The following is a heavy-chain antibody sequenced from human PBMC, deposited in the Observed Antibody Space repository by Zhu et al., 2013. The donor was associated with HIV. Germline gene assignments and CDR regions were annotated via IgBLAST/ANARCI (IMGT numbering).Heavy chain of an antibody. V-gene: IGHV1-8*03. CDR3: ARMDKGSCTETTCPDWFDP. D-gene: IGHD2-8*02. Sequence: QVQLVQSASEVKKPGASVKVSCKASGYTFTGYYMHWVRQAPGHGLEWMGWVDPSNGNAGYAQKFQGRVTITRNISTSTVYMELSSLRSDDTAVYYCARMDKGSCTETTCPDWFDPWGQGTLVTVSS. CDR2: VDPSNGNA. J-gene: IGHJ5*02. CDR1: GYTFTGYY.